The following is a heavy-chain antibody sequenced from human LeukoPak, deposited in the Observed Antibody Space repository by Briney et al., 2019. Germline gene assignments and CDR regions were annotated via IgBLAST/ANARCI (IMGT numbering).Heavy chain of an antibody. D-gene: IGHD6-13*01. J-gene: IGHJ4*02. Sequence: GGSQRLSCAASGFTFSDYYMSWIRQTPGKGLEWVSYISSSSGHTEYADSVKGRFTVSRDNAKNSLFLQLNSLRADDTAVYYCARVGSIAAAGTPDYWGQGTLVTVSS. CDR3: ARVGSIAAAGTPDY. CDR1: GFTFSDYY. CDR2: ISSSSGHT. V-gene: IGHV3-11*06.